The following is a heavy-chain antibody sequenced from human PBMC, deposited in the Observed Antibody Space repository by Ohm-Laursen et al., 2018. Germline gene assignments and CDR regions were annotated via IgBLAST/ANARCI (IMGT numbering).Heavy chain of an antibody. Sequence: GSLRLSCAASGFTFSDAWMNWVRQAPGKGLQWVGRIKSITAGGTTDFAAAVKGRFTISRDDSRNTLSLETNSLKTEDTAIYFCTVHTAMVFWGRGTLVTVSS. CDR1: GFTFSDAW. D-gene: IGHD5-18*01. V-gene: IGHV3-15*01. J-gene: IGHJ4*02. CDR2: IKSITAGGTT. CDR3: TVHTAMVF.